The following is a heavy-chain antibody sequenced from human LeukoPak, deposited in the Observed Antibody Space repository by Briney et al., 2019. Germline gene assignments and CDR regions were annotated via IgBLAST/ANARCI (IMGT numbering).Heavy chain of an antibody. Sequence: PGGSLRLSCAASGFTFSYYWMSWVRQAPGKGLEWVANIKEDGSEKYYVDSVKGRFTTSRDNAKNSLNLQMNSLRGADTAVYYCARVAYGDYYKDVWGKGTTVTISS. CDR2: IKEDGSEK. CDR1: GFTFSYYW. V-gene: IGHV3-7*01. D-gene: IGHD4-17*01. CDR3: ARVAYGDYYKDV. J-gene: IGHJ6*03.